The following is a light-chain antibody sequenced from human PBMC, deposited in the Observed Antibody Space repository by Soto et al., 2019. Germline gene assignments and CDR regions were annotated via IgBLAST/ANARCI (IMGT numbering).Light chain of an antibody. J-gene: IGLJ1*01. Sequence: QSALTQPASASGSPGQSVTISCTGTSSDFGSYKFVSWYQHHPGKVPNVIIYETNKRPSWVSHRFSCSKSANTAALTISGRQDDEDADYYYFALTSTSTHVFGSGTKLTVL. CDR1: SSDFGSYKF. CDR2: ETN. CDR3: FALTSTSTHV. V-gene: IGLV2-23*01.